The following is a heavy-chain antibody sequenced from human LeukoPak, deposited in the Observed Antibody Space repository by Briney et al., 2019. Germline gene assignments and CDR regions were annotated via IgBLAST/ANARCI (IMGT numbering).Heavy chain of an antibody. CDR3: ARAYSGDWFDP. Sequence: SETLSLTCTVSGASISNYYWSWIRQPPGKGLDWIAYMYYSGSTNYNPSLKSRVTISLDTSKNQFSLKLSSVTAADTAVYYCARAYSGDWFDPWGQGTLVTVSS. V-gene: IGHV4-59*01. CDR1: GASISNYY. CDR2: MYYSGST. D-gene: IGHD1-26*01. J-gene: IGHJ5*02.